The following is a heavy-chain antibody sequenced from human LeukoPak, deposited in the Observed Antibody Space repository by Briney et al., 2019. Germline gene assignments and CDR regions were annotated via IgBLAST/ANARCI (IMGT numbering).Heavy chain of an antibody. V-gene: IGHV4-38-2*02. Sequence: SETLSLTCAVSGYSISSGYYWGWIRQPPGKGLEWIGSIYHSGSTYYNPSLKSRVTISVDTFKNQFSLKLSSVTAADTAVYYCARDRGITMVRGVINWFDPWGQGTLVTVSS. CDR2: IYHSGST. J-gene: IGHJ5*02. D-gene: IGHD3-10*01. CDR1: GYSISSGYY. CDR3: ARDRGITMVRGVINWFDP.